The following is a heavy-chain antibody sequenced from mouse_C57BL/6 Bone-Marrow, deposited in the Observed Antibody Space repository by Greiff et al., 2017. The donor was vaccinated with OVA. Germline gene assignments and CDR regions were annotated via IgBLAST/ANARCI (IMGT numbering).Heavy chain of an antibody. CDR2: INPNNGGT. Sequence: VQLKHSGPELVKPGASVKISCKALGYTLTHYSMYWVKQSHGKSLEWIGDINPNNGGTRYTQKFKGKATLTVDKSSSTAYMELRSLTSEDSAVYYCAREGRRDYWGQGTTLTVSS. V-gene: IGHV1-26*01. CDR3: AREGRRDY. J-gene: IGHJ2*01. D-gene: IGHD3-3*01. CDR1: GYTLTHYS.